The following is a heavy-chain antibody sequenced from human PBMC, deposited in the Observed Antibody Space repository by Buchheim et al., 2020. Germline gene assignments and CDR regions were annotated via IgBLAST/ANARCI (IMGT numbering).Heavy chain of an antibody. CDR3: ARDFHYYDSSGSEGAFDI. D-gene: IGHD3-22*01. V-gene: IGHV3-48*03. CDR2: ISSSGSTI. CDR1: GFTFSSYE. Sequence: EVQLVESGGGLVQPGGSLRLSCAASGFTFSSYEMNWVRQAPEKGLEWVSYISSSGSTIYYADSVKGRFTISRDNAKNSLYLQMNSLRAEDTAVYYCARDFHYYDSSGSEGAFDIWGQGT. J-gene: IGHJ3*02.